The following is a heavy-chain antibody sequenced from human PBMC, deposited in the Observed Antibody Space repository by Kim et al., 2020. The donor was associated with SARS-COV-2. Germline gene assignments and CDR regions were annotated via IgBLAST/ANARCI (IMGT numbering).Heavy chain of an antibody. D-gene: IGHD6-13*01. CDR3: RGSEQQLVSAY. CDR1: GGSISSSSYY. CDR2: IYYSGST. Sequence: SETLSLTCTVSGGSISSSSYYWGWIRQPPGKGLEWIGSIYYSGSTYYNPSLKSRVTISVDTSKNQFSLKLSSVTAADTAVYYCRGSEQQLVSAYWGQGTLVTVSS. J-gene: IGHJ4*02. V-gene: IGHV4-39*01.